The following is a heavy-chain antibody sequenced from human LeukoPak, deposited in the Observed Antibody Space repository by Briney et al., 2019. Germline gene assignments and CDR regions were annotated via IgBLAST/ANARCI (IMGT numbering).Heavy chain of an antibody. Sequence: GGSLRLSCAASGFTFSSYAMRWVRQAPGKGLEWVSGISGSGGSTSYADSVKGRFTISRDNAKNTLYLQMNSLRAEDTAVYYCAREAQMATTPFDYWGQGTLVTVSS. V-gene: IGHV3-23*01. D-gene: IGHD5-24*01. CDR1: GFTFSSYA. CDR2: ISGSGGST. J-gene: IGHJ4*02. CDR3: AREAQMATTPFDY.